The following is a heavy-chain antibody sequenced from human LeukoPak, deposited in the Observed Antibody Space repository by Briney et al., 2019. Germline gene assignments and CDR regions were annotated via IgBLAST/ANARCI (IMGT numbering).Heavy chain of an antibody. CDR3: ARFVELNWFDP. Sequence: SSETLSLTCTVSGGSISSYYWSWIRQPPGKGLEWIGYIYYSGSTNYNPSLKSRVTISVDTSKNQFSLKLSSVTAADTAVYYCARFVELNWFDPRGQGTLITVSS. V-gene: IGHV4-59*01. CDR1: GGSISSYY. D-gene: IGHD1-1*01. CDR2: IYYSGST. J-gene: IGHJ5*02.